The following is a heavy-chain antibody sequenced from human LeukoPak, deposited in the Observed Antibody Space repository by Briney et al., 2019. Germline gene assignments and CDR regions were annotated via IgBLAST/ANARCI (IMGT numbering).Heavy chain of an antibody. V-gene: IGHV3-23*01. CDR1: GFTFSSYA. CDR3: ARDHGGSYQFDY. CDR2: ISGSGGST. J-gene: IGHJ4*02. D-gene: IGHD1-26*01. Sequence: GGSLRLSCAASGFTFSSYAMSWVRQAPGKGLEWVSAISGSGGSTYYADSVKGRFTISRDNSKNTLYLQMNSLRADDTAVYYCARDHGGSYQFDYWGQGTLVTVSS.